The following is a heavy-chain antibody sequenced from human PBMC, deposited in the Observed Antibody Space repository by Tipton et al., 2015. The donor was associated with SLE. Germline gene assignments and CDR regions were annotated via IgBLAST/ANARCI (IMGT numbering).Heavy chain of an antibody. Sequence: TLSLTCAVSGDSISNTYWWTWVRQSPEKGLEWLGEIAHWGAIKYKPSLKRRLYISSDESKNQFYLILNAWTAADTAVYYCTTVRAGCSRSSCYFDYWGQGTLVAVSS. CDR2: IAHWGAI. J-gene: IGHJ4*02. CDR3: TTVRAGCSRSSCYFDY. D-gene: IGHD2-2*01. CDR1: GDSISNTYW. V-gene: IGHV4-4*02.